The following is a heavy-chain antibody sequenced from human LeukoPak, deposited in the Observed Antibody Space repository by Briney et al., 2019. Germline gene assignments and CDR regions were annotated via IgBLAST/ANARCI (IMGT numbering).Heavy chain of an antibody. Sequence: SETLSLTCTVSGGSISSSSYYWGWIRQPPGKGLEWIGSIYYSGSTYYNPSLKSRVTISVDTSKNQFSLKLSSVTAADTAVYYCARDAYYYDSSGYPRNDAFDIWGQGTMVTVSS. D-gene: IGHD3-22*01. J-gene: IGHJ3*02. CDR1: GGSISSSSYY. CDR2: IYYSGST. V-gene: IGHV4-39*07. CDR3: ARDAYYYDSSGYPRNDAFDI.